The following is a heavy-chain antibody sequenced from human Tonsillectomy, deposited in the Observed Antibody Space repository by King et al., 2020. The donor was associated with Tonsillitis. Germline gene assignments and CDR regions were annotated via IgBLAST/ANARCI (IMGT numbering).Heavy chain of an antibody. CDR3: ARAPQADESGSNWDAFDS. Sequence: VQLQESGPGLLRPSETLSLTCAVSGASVSSGSYFWSWIRQTPGQALEWMGNIYYNGYTFYNPSLRSRLTISLDTSKNQFSIMMTSVTASDTAIYYCARAPQADESGSNWDAFDSWGPGTLITV. D-gene: IGHD1-1*01. V-gene: IGHV4-30-4*01. CDR2: IYYNGYT. J-gene: IGHJ3*02. CDR1: GASVSSGSYF.